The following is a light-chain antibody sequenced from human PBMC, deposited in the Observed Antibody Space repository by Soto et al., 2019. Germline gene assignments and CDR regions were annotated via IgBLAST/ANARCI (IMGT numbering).Light chain of an antibody. CDR3: YSYTSSITYV. J-gene: IGLJ1*01. Sequence: ALTQPASVSGSPGQSITISCTGTSSDVGGYNYVSWYQHHPGKVPQLMIYDVSNRPSGVSNRFSGSKSGNTASLTISGLQAEDEADYYCYSYTSSITYVFGTGNKVTVL. V-gene: IGLV2-14*03. CDR2: DVS. CDR1: SSDVGGYNY.